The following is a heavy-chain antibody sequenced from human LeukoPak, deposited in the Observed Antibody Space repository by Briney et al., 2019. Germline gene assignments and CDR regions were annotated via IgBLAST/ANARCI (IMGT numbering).Heavy chain of an antibody. D-gene: IGHD3-22*01. J-gene: IGHJ6*03. CDR2: MSGGSYTI. Sequence: RGSLRLSCAASGFTFSDYHMAWIRQPPGKGLEWVSYMSGGSYTIHYADSVKGRLTISRDNAESSLSLQMNSLRDEDTAVYYRAGVKYDDSGYYGIFYYYYMDVWGKGTTVTVSS. CDR1: GFTFSDYH. V-gene: IGHV3-11*04. CDR3: AGVKYDDSGYYGIFYYYYMDV.